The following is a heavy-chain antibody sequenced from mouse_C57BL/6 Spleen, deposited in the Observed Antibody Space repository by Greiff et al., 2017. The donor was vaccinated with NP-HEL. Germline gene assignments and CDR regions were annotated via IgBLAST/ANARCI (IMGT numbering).Heavy chain of an antibody. Sequence: EVMLVESGGGLVKPGGSLKLSCAASGFTFSDYGMHWVRQAPEKGLEWVAYISSGSSTIYYADTVKGRFTISRDNAKNTLFLQMPSLRSEDTAMYYCASYDYDYAMDYWGQGTSVTVSS. CDR1: GFTFSDYG. CDR2: ISSGSSTI. D-gene: IGHD2-4*01. CDR3: ASYDYDYAMDY. J-gene: IGHJ4*01. V-gene: IGHV5-17*01.